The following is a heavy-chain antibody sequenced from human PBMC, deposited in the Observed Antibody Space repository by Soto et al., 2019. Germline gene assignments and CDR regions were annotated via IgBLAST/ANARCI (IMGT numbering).Heavy chain of an antibody. J-gene: IGHJ3*02. CDR2: ISGSGGST. V-gene: IGHV3-23*01. D-gene: IGHD3-9*01. Sequence: GGSLRLSCAASGFTFSSYAMSWVRQAPGKGLEWVSAISGSGGSTYYADSVKGRFTISRDNSKNTLYLQMNSLRAEDTAVYYCAKDNDILTGYYFLEGNDAFDIWGQGTMVTVSS. CDR1: GFTFSSYA. CDR3: AKDNDILTGYYFLEGNDAFDI.